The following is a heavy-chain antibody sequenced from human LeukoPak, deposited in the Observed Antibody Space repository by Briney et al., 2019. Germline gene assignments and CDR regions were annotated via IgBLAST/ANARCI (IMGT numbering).Heavy chain of an antibody. Sequence: SETLSLTCTVSGGSISTYYWSWIRQPPGKGLEWIGYIYYSGSTNYSPSLQSRVTISVNTSRNQFSLRLSSVTAADTAMYYCARSGTKTNGFDYWGQGTLVTVSS. CDR3: ARSGTKTNGFDY. CDR2: IYYSGST. CDR1: GGSISTYY. V-gene: IGHV4-59*01. D-gene: IGHD2-8*01. J-gene: IGHJ4*02.